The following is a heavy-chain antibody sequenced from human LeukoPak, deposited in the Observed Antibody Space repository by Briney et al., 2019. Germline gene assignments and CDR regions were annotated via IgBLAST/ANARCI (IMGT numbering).Heavy chain of an antibody. CDR2: ISPSGGST. Sequence: ASVKVSCKASGYTFTSYYMHWVRQAPGQGLEWMGIISPSGGSTSYAQKFQGRVTMTRDTSTSTVYMELSSLRSEDTAVYCCARDSSSDFDYWGQGTLVTVSS. J-gene: IGHJ4*02. CDR1: GYTFTSYY. D-gene: IGHD1-26*01. V-gene: IGHV1-46*01. CDR3: ARDSSSDFDY.